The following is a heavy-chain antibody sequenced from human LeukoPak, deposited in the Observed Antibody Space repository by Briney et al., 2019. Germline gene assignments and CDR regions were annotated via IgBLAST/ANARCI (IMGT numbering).Heavy chain of an antibody. Sequence: ASVKVSCKASGYTFTGYYMHWVRQAPGQGLEWMGRINPNSGGTNYAQKFQGRVTMTRDTSISTAYMELSRLRSDDTAVYYCARDREYYYDSSANDAFDIWGQGTMVTVSS. CDR2: INPNSGGT. J-gene: IGHJ3*02. V-gene: IGHV1-2*06. CDR1: GYTFTGYY. D-gene: IGHD3-22*01. CDR3: ARDREYYYDSSANDAFDI.